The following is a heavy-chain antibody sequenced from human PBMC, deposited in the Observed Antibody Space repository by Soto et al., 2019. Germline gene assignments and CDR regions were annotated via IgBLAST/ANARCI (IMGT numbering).Heavy chain of an antibody. V-gene: IGHV3-33*01. CDR3: ARERVYYDILTGYPMDYYYYGMDV. CDR2: IWYDGSNK. Sequence: PGGSLRLSCAASGFTFSSYGMHWVRQAPGKGLEWVAVIWYDGSNKYYADSVKGRFTISRDNSKNTLYLQMNSLRAEDTAVYYCARERVYYDILTGYPMDYYYYGMDVWGQGTTVTVSS. CDR1: GFTFSSYG. D-gene: IGHD3-9*01. J-gene: IGHJ6*02.